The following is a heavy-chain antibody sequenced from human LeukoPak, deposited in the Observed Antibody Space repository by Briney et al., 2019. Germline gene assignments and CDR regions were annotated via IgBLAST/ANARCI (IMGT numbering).Heavy chain of an antibody. CDR2: MSDIGPNT. CDR1: GFTVTDYA. Sequence: GGSLRLSCAASGFTVTDYAMAWIRQSPGKGLEWVSSMSDIGPNTYYADSVKGRFTISRDTSKNTLFLQMNSLRAEDTALYFCARRLSLRFDAFAVWGPGTVVTVSS. D-gene: IGHD5/OR15-5a*01. CDR3: ARRLSLRFDAFAV. J-gene: IGHJ3*01. V-gene: IGHV3-23*01.